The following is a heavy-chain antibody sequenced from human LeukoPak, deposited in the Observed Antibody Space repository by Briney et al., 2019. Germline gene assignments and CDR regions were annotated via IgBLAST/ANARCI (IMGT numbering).Heavy chain of an antibody. CDR1: EFTFSSYA. J-gene: IGHJ4*02. D-gene: IGHD1-1*01. CDR2: ITGSGATT. Sequence: GSLRLSGAASEFTFSSYAMSWVRQAPGKGLEWVSAITGSGATTYYADSVRGRFTISRDNSKNTLYLQMNSLRAEDTAVYYCAKFATTSYRGNFDYWGQGALVAVSS. CDR3: AKFATTSYRGNFDY. V-gene: IGHV3-23*01.